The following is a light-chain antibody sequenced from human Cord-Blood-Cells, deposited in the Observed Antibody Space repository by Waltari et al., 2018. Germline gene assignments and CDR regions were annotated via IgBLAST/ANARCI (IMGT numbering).Light chain of an antibody. Sequence: ESVLTQSPGRLSLWRGERERVSCRASQSVSSSYLAWYQPKPGQAPRLLIYGASSRATGIPDRFSGSGSGTDFTLTISRLEPEDFAVYYCQQYGSSPWTFGQGTKVEIK. CDR1: QSVSSSY. CDR3: QQYGSSPWT. CDR2: GAS. V-gene: IGKV3-20*01. J-gene: IGKJ1*01.